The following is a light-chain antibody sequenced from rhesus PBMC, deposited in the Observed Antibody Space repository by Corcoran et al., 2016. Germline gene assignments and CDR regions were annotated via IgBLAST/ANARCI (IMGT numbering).Light chain of an antibody. CDR2: GAS. CDR3: QHYYDNPYS. J-gene: IGKJ2*01. V-gene: IGKV1S12*01. CDR1: QNIYSN. Sequence: DIQMTQSPSALSASVGDRVTISCRASQNIYSNLAWYQQKPGKAPKLLIHGASSLQTGIPSRFSGRESETEFTLTISILQPEDSATYYCQHYYDNPYSFGQGTKVEIK.